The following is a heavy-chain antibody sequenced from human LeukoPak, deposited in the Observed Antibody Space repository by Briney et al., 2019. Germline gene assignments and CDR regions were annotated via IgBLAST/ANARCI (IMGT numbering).Heavy chain of an antibody. V-gene: IGHV3-43D*03. Sequence: PGGSLRLSCAASGFTFDDYAMHWVRQAPGKGLEWVSFIIWDGGSTYYADSVKGRFTISRDNSKNSLYLQMNSLRAEDTALYYCAKDMAAYYYSSGNIDYWGQGTLVTVSS. CDR2: IIWDGGST. J-gene: IGHJ4*02. CDR3: AKDMAAYYYSSGNIDY. CDR1: GFTFDDYA. D-gene: IGHD3-10*01.